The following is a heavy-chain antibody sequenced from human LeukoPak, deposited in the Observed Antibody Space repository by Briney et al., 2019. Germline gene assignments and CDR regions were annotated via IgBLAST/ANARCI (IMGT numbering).Heavy chain of an antibody. CDR2: ISWDGGIT. CDR1: GFTFDDYA. J-gene: IGHJ4*02. D-gene: IGHD5-24*01. V-gene: IGHV3-43D*04. CDR3: ATAAGRDAYNYLNS. Sequence: GGSLRLXCAASGFTFDDYAMHWGRQAPGKGLEWVSVISWDGGITYYTDSMKGRFAISRDNSKTSLYLQMNSLRPEDTALYYCATAAGRDAYNYLNSWGQGTLVTVSS.